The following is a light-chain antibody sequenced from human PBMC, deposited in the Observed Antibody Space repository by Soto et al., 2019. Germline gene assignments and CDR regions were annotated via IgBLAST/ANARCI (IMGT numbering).Light chain of an antibody. CDR3: VLYLGSGISV. Sequence: QTVVTQEPSFSVSPGGTVTLTCGLSSGSVSASFYPSWYQQTPGQAPRTLMYNTNTRSSGVPDRFSGSILGNKAALTITGAQADDECNYYCVLYLGSGISVFGGGTKVTVL. CDR2: NTN. CDR1: SGSVSASFY. V-gene: IGLV8-61*01. J-gene: IGLJ3*02.